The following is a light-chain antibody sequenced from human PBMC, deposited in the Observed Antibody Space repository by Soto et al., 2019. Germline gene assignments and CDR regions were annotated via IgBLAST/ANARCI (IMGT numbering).Light chain of an antibody. CDR2: GAS. CDR1: QNVSSN. J-gene: IGKJ5*01. Sequence: TVLTMSPGTLSLSPGERATLSCRASQNVSSNLLVWYQQHPGQAPRLLIYGASSRATGIPARISGSGSGTEFTLTISSLQSEDSAVYYCQQCNNWPLITFGQGTRLENK. V-gene: IGKV3D-15*01. CDR3: QQCNNWPLIT.